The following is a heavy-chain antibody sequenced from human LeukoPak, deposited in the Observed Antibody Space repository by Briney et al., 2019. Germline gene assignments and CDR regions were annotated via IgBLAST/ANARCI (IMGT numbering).Heavy chain of an antibody. CDR2: IYSGGSK. Sequence: PGGSLRLSCSASGFTVSSNYLSWVRPAPGKGLEWVSVIYSGGSKYYADSVKGRFTISRDNSKNTLYLQMNSLRAEDTAVYYCAKEQWLVRSYYGMDVWGQGTTVTVSS. CDR1: GFTVSSNY. CDR3: AKEQWLVRSYYGMDV. D-gene: IGHD6-19*01. V-gene: IGHV3-53*01. J-gene: IGHJ6*02.